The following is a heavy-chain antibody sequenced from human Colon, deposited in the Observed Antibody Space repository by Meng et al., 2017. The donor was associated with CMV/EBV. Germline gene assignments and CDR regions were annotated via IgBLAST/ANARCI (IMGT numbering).Heavy chain of an antibody. V-gene: IGHV4-39*07. J-gene: IGHJ4*02. CDR1: GGSFTTNSYF. Sequence: LQCEESGPGLVKPSETLSLTCSVSGGSFTTNSYFWAWIRQPPGKGLEYIGSIYNSGSTYYNASLKSRVTMSVDTSKNQFSLKLSSVTAADTAKYYCARGVLNFFDYWGQGTLVTVSS. CDR2: IYNSGST. CDR3: ARGVLNFFDY. D-gene: IGHD3-10*01.